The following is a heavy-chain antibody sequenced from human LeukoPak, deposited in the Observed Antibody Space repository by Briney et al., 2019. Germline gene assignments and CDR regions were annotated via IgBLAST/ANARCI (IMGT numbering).Heavy chain of an antibody. CDR2: IRYDGSDK. J-gene: IGHJ4*02. D-gene: IGHD3-22*01. CDR1: GFTFNSYG. Sequence: GGSLRLSCAASGFTFNSYGMHWVRQAPGKGLEGVAFIRYDGSDKYYADSVKGRFTISRDNSKNTLFLQMNSLRAEDTAVYYCAKVKTMIVVVTPFDSWGPGTLVTVSS. V-gene: IGHV3-30*02. CDR3: AKVKTMIVVVTPFDS.